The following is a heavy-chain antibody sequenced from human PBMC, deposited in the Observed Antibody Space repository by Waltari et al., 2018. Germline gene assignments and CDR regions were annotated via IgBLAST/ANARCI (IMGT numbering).Heavy chain of an antibody. J-gene: IGHJ6*03. Sequence: QVQLQESGPGLVKPSETLALTCTVSGGSLSSSYWSGIRQPAGKGLEWIGRIYTSGSTNYNPSLKSRVTMSVDTSKNQFSLKLSSVTAADTAVYYCAREEIAAAGHYYYYMDVWGKGTTVTISS. V-gene: IGHV4-4*07. D-gene: IGHD6-13*01. CDR3: AREEIAAAGHYYYYMDV. CDR1: GGSLSSSY. CDR2: IYTSGST.